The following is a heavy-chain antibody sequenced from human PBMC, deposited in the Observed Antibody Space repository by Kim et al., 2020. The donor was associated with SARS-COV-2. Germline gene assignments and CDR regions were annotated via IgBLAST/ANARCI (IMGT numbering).Heavy chain of an antibody. J-gene: IGHJ4*02. Sequence: GSTYYNPSLKSRVTISVDPSKNQFSLKLSSVTAADTAVYYCARDRSGSFDYWGQGTLVTVSS. CDR2: GST. CDR3: ARDRSGSFDY. D-gene: IGHD3-10*01. V-gene: IGHV4-31*02.